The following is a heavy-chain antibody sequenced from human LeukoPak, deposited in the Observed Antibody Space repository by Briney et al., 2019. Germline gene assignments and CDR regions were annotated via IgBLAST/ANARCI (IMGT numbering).Heavy chain of an antibody. Sequence: SETLSLTCTVSCVSICSLYCRWVRQPPRKGLGWVGYLYSSGLSYYKHPLMSRVTLQLDTPKNQFSLKLSSVTAADTGVYYCTRDPLAATLGWYFDLWGRGTLVSVSS. CDR3: TRDPLAATLGWYFDL. V-gene: IGHV4-59*11. J-gene: IGHJ2*01. CDR1: CVSICSLY. D-gene: IGHD2-15*01. CDR2: LYSSGLS.